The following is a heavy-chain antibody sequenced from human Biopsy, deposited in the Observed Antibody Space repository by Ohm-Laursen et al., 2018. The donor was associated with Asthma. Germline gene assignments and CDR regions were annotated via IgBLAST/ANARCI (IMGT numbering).Heavy chain of an antibody. V-gene: IGHV3-30*18. Sequence: SLRLSCAASGFSLSNYGMHWVRQAPGKGLDWVAVISFDGTNRNYTDSVKGRFTISRDNSRNTLHLEMNSLRAEDTAVYFCAKEVFPGWELRRGPDSWGQGTLVAVSS. CDR1: GFSLSNYG. CDR3: AKEVFPGWELRRGPDS. J-gene: IGHJ4*02. D-gene: IGHD1-26*01. CDR2: ISFDGTNR.